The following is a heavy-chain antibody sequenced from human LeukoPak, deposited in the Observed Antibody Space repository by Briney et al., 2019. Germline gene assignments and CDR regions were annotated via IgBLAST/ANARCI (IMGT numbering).Heavy chain of an antibody. J-gene: IGHJ6*02. CDR3: AGSPQSTLYCSGGSCYSYYYGMDA. CDR1: GFTVSSNY. D-gene: IGHD2-15*01. Sequence: PGGSLRLSCAASGFTVSSNYMSWVRQAPGKGLEWVSVIYSGGSTYYADSVKGRFTISRDNSKNTLYLQMNSLRAEDTAVYYCAGSPQSTLYCSGGSCYSYYYGMDAWGQGTTVTVSS. CDR2: IYSGGST. V-gene: IGHV3-66*01.